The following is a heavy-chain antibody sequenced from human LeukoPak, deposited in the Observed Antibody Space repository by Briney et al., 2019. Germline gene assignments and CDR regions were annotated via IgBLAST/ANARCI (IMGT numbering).Heavy chain of an antibody. Sequence: SGGSLRLSCAASGFTFSSYSLNWIRQPPGKGLEWIGYIYYSGSTNYNPSLKSRVTISVDTSKNQFSLKLSSVTAADTAVYYCAGAPPYDSSGYYFFDYWGQGTLVTVSS. D-gene: IGHD3-22*01. CDR2: IYYSGST. CDR1: GFTFSSYS. CDR3: AGAPPYDSSGYYFFDY. J-gene: IGHJ4*02. V-gene: IGHV4-59*13.